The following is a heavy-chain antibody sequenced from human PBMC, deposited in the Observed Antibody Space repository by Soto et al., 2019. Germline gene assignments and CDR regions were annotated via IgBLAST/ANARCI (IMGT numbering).Heavy chain of an antibody. J-gene: IGHJ6*02. CDR1: GFSFRSYD. Sequence: EVQLVESGGGLVQPGGSLRLSCVGSGFSFRSYDMHWVRQATGKGLEWVSGVGTAGDGYYPDSVKGRFTISREKAKNSLYLQMNSLTAGDTAVYYCARTLRLGESGYGMDVWGQGTTVTVSS. V-gene: IGHV3-13*01. CDR2: VGTAGDG. CDR3: ARTLRLGESGYGMDV. D-gene: IGHD3-16*01.